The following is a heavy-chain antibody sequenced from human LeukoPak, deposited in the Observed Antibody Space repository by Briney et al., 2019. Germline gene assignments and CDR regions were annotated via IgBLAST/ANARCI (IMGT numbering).Heavy chain of an antibody. V-gene: IGHV4-61*02. Sequence: PSETLSLTCTVSGGSISSGSYYWSWIRQPAGKGPEWIGRIYTSGSTNYNPSLKSRVTISVDKSKNQFSLKLSSVTAADTAVYYCAREVGGYEHFYYFDYWGQGTLVTVSS. CDR2: IYTSGST. D-gene: IGHD5-12*01. J-gene: IGHJ4*02. CDR1: GGSISSGSYY. CDR3: AREVGGYEHFYYFDY.